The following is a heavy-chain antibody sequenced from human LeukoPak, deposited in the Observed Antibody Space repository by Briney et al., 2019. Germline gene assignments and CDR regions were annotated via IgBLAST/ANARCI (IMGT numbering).Heavy chain of an antibody. CDR3: AREVASSGWYWFDP. J-gene: IGHJ5*02. Sequence: ASVKVSCKASGGTFSSYAISWVRQAPGQGLEWMGWINPNSGGTNYAQKFQGRVTMTRDTSISTAYMELSRLRSDDTAVYYCAREVASSGWYWFDPWGQGTLVTVSS. V-gene: IGHV1-2*02. CDR2: INPNSGGT. CDR1: GGTFSSYA. D-gene: IGHD6-19*01.